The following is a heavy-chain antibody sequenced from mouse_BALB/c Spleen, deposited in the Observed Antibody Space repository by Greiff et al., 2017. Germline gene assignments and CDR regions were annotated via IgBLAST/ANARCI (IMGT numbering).Heavy chain of an antibody. CDR1: GFTFSSYG. V-gene: IGHV5-6-3*01. J-gene: IGHJ3*01. CDR3: ARDRGWDGAWFAY. Sequence: EVQLVESGGGLVQPGGSLKLSCAASGFTFSSYGMSWVRQTPDKRLELVATINSNGGSTYYPDSVKGRFTISRDNAKNTLYLQMSSLKSEDTAMYYCARDRGWDGAWFAYWGQGTLVTVSA. D-gene: IGHD4-1*01. CDR2: INSNGGST.